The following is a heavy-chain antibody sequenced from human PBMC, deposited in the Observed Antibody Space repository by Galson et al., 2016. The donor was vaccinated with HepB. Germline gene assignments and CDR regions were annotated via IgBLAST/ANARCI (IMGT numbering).Heavy chain of an antibody. CDR2: IKQDGREK. V-gene: IGHV3-7*01. CDR1: GFFFGDYW. J-gene: IGHJ4*02. D-gene: IGHD2-2*01. CDR3: ARGLPYIIIVPAAMDS. Sequence: SLRLSCAASGFFFGDYWMSWVRQAPGKGLEWVANIKQDGREKYYVDSVKGRFTISRDNAKKSLYLQMNNLRSEDTAVYYCARGLPYIIIVPAAMDSWGQGTLVTVSS.